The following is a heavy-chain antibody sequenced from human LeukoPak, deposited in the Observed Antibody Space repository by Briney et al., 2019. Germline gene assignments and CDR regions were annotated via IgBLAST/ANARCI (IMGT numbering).Heavy chain of an antibody. CDR1: GLTFSSYS. V-gene: IGHV3-30*14. CDR3: QREMATITTLDY. CDR2: ISYDGSNK. J-gene: IGHJ4*02. Sequence: ARSLRLSCAASGLTFSSYSMHWVRQAPGKGLEWVAVISYDGSNKYYADSVKGRFSISRDHSKHTLCRQMDGLRTEDTAVYYCQREMATITTLDYLGQGTLVTVSS. D-gene: IGHD5-24*01.